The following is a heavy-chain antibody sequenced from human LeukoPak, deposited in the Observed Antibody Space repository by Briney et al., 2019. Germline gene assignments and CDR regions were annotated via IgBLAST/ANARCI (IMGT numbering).Heavy chain of an antibody. V-gene: IGHV3-30-3*01. CDR1: GFTFSSYA. Sequence: PGGSLRLSCAASGFTFSSYAMHWVRQAPGKGLEWVAVISYDGSNKYYADSVKGRFTISRDNSKNTLYLQMNSLKTEDTAVYYCTTPPSCGGDCYSYYYYGMDVWGQGTTVTVSS. CDR2: ISYDGSNK. CDR3: TTPPSCGGDCYSYYYYGMDV. D-gene: IGHD2-21*02. J-gene: IGHJ6*02.